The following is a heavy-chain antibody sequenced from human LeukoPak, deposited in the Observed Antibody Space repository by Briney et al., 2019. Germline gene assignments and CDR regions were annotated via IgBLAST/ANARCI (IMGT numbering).Heavy chain of an antibody. Sequence: SVKVSCKASGYTFTGYYMHWVRQAPGQGLEWMGGIIPIFGTANYAQKFQGRVTITADKSTSTAYMELSSLRSEDTAVYYCARAELLWFGELKYNWFDPWGQGTLVTVSS. V-gene: IGHV1-69*06. D-gene: IGHD3-10*01. CDR3: ARAELLWFGELKYNWFDP. J-gene: IGHJ5*02. CDR2: IIPIFGTA. CDR1: GYTFTGYY.